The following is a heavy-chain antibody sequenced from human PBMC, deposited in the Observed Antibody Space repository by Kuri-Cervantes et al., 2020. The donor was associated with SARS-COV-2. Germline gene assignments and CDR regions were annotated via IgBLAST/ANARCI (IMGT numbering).Heavy chain of an antibody. CDR3: AGGYLFDY. CDR1: GYTFTSYG. V-gene: IGHV1-18*01. Sequence: GSLRLSCKASGYTFTSYGISWVRQAPGQGLEWMGWISAYNGNTNYAQKLQGRVTMTTDTSTSTAYMELRSLRSDDTAVYYCAGGYLFDYWGQGTLVTVSS. J-gene: IGHJ4*02. CDR2: ISAYNGNT. D-gene: IGHD3-16*02.